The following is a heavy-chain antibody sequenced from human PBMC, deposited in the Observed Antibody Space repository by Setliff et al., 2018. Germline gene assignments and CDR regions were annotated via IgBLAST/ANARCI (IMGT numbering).Heavy chain of an antibody. CDR1: GGPIRSGTHF. V-gene: IGHV4-61*01. Sequence: PSETLSLTCTVSGGPIRSGTHFWGWFRQPPGKGLEWVGYMYYSEITKYNPSLESRVTISVDTSKNQFSLNLTSVTAADTAVYYYARGLAVNRFDPWGQGTQVTV. CDR2: MYYSEIT. CDR3: ARGLAVNRFDP. D-gene: IGHD3-16*01. J-gene: IGHJ5*02.